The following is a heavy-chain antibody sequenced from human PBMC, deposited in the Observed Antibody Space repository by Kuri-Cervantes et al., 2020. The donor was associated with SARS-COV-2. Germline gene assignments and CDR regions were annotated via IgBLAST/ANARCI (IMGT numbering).Heavy chain of an antibody. CDR3: ARDFFPGRELLSLGGMDV. Sequence: ETLSLTCAASGFTFSSYWMSWVRQAPGKGLEWVANIKQDGSEKYYVDSVKGRFTISRDNAKNSLYLQMNSLRAEDTAVYYCARDFFPGRELLSLGGMDVWGQGTTVTVSS. CDR1: GFTFSSYW. CDR2: IKQDGSEK. V-gene: IGHV3-7*03. J-gene: IGHJ6*02. D-gene: IGHD1-26*01.